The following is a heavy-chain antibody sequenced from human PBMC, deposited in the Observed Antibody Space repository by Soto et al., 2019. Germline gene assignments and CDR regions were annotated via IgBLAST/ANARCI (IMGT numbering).Heavy chain of an antibody. CDR2: IKSKTDGGTT. Sequence: NPGGSLRLSCAASGFTFSNAWMSWVRQAPGKGLEWVGRIKSKTDGGTTDYAAPVKGRFTISRDDSKNTLYLQMNSLKTEDTAVYYCTTGIVAMIDIDYWGQGTLVTVSS. V-gene: IGHV3-15*01. CDR3: TTGIVAMIDIDY. J-gene: IGHJ4*02. D-gene: IGHD5-12*01. CDR1: GFTFSNAW.